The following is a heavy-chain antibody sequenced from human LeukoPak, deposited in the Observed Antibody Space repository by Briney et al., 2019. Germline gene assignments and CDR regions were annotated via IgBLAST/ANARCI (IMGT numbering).Heavy chain of an antibody. CDR3: AREVVVAVAKSVEMVTSYFDY. J-gene: IGHJ4*02. D-gene: IGHD5-24*01. CDR2: VNDATNRI. Sequence: GGSLRLSCTASGFTFSRYAMNWVRQAPGKGLEWISHVNDATNRIDYVDSVRGRFTISRDNAKNSLYLQMNSLRAEDTAVYYCAREVVVAVAKSVEMVTSYFDYWGQGTLVTVSS. V-gene: IGHV3-48*01. CDR1: GFTFSRYA.